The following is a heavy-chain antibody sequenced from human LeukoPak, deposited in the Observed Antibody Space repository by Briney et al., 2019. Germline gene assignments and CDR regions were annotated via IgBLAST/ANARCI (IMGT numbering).Heavy chain of an antibody. D-gene: IGHD2-2*01. J-gene: IGHJ4*02. V-gene: IGHV3-30*02. Sequence: GGSLRLSCAASGFTFSSYEMNWVRQAPGKGLEWVAFIRYDGSNKYYADSVKGRFTISRDNSKNTLYLQMNSLRAEDTAVYYCAKGEIVVVPAAIAIWGQGTLVTVSS. CDR2: IRYDGSNK. CDR3: AKGEIVVVPAAIAI. CDR1: GFTFSSYE.